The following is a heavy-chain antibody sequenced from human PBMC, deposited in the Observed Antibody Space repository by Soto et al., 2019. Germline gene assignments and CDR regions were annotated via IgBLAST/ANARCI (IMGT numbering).Heavy chain of an antibody. CDR1: GGSISSYY. D-gene: IGHD3-3*01. CDR2: IYYSGST. J-gene: IGHJ6*02. V-gene: IGHV4-59*08. CDR3: AGQYRFGSYGMDV. Sequence: SETLSLTCTVSGGSISSYYWSWIRQPPGKGLEWIGYIYYSGSTNYNPSLKSRVTISVDTSKNQFSLKLSSVTAADTAVYYCAGQYRFGSYGMDVWGQGTTVTVSS.